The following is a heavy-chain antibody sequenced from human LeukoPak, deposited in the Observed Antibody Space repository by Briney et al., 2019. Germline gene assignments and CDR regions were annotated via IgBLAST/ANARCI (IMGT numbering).Heavy chain of an antibody. CDR2: FDPEDGDT. CDR1: GYTLTELS. J-gene: IGHJ4*02. CDR3: ATVWDHMIGGFDY. Sequence: ASPKVSCKVSGYTLTELSMHWVRQAPGKGLEWLGGFDPEDGDTNYAHKFQGSATMTEDTSTDTAYMELSSLRSEDTAVYYCATVWDHMIGGFDYWGQGTLVTVSS. V-gene: IGHV1-24*01. D-gene: IGHD3-10*02.